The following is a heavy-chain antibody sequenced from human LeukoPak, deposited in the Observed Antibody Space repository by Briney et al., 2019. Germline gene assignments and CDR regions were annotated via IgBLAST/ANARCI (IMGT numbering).Heavy chain of an antibody. D-gene: IGHD3-10*01. J-gene: IGHJ4*02. CDR3: ARSRSGAY. V-gene: IGHV3-7*01. CDR2: IKQDGSEK. Sequence: GGSLRLSCEASGFTFSDPYMSWIRQAPGKGLEWVANIKQDGSEKYYVDSVKGRFTISRDNAKNSLHLQMNSLRAEDTAVYYCARSRSGAYWGQGTLVTVSS. CDR1: GFTFSDPY.